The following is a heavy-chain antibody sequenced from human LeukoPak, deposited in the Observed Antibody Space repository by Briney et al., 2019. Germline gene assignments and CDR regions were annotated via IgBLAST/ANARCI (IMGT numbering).Heavy chain of an antibody. CDR1: GGSISSYY. CDR3: ARFRGNIAAFDI. CDR2: IYYSGST. J-gene: IGHJ3*02. Sequence: SETLSLTCTVSGGSISSYYWSWIRQPPGKGLEWVGYIYYSGSTNYNPSLKCRVTISVDTSKNQFSLKLSSVTAADTAVYYCARFRGNIAAFDIWGQGAMVTVSS. D-gene: IGHD2/OR15-2a*01. V-gene: IGHV4-59*01.